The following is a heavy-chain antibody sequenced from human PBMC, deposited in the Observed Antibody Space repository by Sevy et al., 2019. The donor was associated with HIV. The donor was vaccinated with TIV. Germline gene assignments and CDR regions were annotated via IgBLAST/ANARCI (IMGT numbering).Heavy chain of an antibody. D-gene: IGHD4-17*01. V-gene: IGHV5-51*01. CDR3: ARPYGDYADYYFDY. Sequence: GESLKISCKGSGYSFTDHWLGWVRQMPGKGLEWMGIIYPDDSHTRYSPSFQGQVTISADKAISTAYLQWSSLKPSDTAMYYCARPYGDYADYYFDYWGQGTLVTVSS. CDR1: GYSFTDHW. CDR2: IYPDDSHT. J-gene: IGHJ4*02.